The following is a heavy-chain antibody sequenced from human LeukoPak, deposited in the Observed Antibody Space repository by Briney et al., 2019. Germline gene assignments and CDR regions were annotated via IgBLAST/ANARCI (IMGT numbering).Heavy chain of an antibody. Sequence: SETLSLTCTVSGGSISSGGYYWSWIRQPPGKGLEWIGYIYYSGSTNYNPSLKSRVTISVDTSKNQFSLKLSSVTAADTAVYYCARDGYDFWSGYGSRWFDPWGQGTLVTVSS. D-gene: IGHD3-3*01. CDR3: ARDGYDFWSGYGSRWFDP. CDR1: GGSISSGGYY. J-gene: IGHJ5*02. CDR2: IYYSGST. V-gene: IGHV4-61*08.